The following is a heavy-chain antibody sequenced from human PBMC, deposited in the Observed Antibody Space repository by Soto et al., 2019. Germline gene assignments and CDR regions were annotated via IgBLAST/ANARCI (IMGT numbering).Heavy chain of an antibody. Sequence: PGGSLRLSCAASGFTFSSFAMSWVRQAPGKGLEWVSASSGSGGSTYYADSVKGRFTISRDNSKNTLYLQMNSLRAEDTAVYYCAKHYGDYSNNWFDPWGQGTLVTVSS. D-gene: IGHD4-17*01. V-gene: IGHV3-23*01. CDR2: SSGSGGST. J-gene: IGHJ5*02. CDR3: AKHYGDYSNNWFDP. CDR1: GFTFSSFA.